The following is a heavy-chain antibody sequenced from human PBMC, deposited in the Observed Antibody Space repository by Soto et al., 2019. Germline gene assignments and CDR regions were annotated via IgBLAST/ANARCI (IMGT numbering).Heavy chain of an antibody. CDR1: GFTFSSYG. CDR3: ARDRKQLVTNWFDP. CDR2: IWYDGSNK. D-gene: IGHD6-13*01. J-gene: IGHJ5*02. V-gene: IGHV3-33*01. Sequence: SGGSLRLSCAASGFTFSSYGMHWVRQAPGKGLEWVAVIWYDGSNKYYADSVKGRFTISRDNSKNTLYLQMNSLRAEDTAVYYCARDRKQLVTNWFDPWGQGTLVTVSS.